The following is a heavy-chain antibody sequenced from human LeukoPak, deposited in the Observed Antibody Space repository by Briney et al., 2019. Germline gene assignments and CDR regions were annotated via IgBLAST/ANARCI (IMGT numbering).Heavy chain of an antibody. CDR2: ISGSGGST. V-gene: IGHV3-23*01. CDR3: AKAGYSWNWFDP. CDR1: GFTFSGYA. J-gene: IGHJ5*02. D-gene: IGHD5-18*01. Sequence: GGSLRLSCAASGFTFSGYAMSWVRQAPGKGLEWVSAISGSGGSTYYADSVKGRFTISRDNSKNTLYLQMNSLRAEDTAVYYCAKAGYSWNWFDPWGQGTLVTVSS.